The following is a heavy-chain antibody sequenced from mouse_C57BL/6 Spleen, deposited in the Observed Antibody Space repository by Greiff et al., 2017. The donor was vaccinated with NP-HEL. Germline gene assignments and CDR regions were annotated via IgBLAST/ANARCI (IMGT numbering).Heavy chain of an antibody. Sequence: VKLQESGAELVKPGASVKISCKASGYAFSSYWMNWVKQRPGKGLEWIGQIYPGDGDTNYNGKFKGKATLTADKSSSTAYMQLSSLTSEDSAVYFCARIYYGSRWYFDVWGTGTTVTVSS. J-gene: IGHJ1*03. CDR1: GYAFSSYW. CDR2: IYPGDGDT. D-gene: IGHD1-1*01. V-gene: IGHV1-80*01. CDR3: ARIYYGSRWYFDV.